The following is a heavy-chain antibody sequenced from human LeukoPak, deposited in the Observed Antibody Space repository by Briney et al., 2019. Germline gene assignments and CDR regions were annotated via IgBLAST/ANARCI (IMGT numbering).Heavy chain of an antibody. D-gene: IGHD3-16*02. CDR1: GGSFSGYY. CDR3: ARDGVWGSYRPGAFDI. V-gene: IGHV4-59*01. CDR2: IYYSGST. J-gene: IGHJ3*02. Sequence: VXGGSFSGYYWXWIRQPPGKGLEXIGYIYYSGSTNYNPSLTSRVTISVDTSKNQFSLKLSSVTAADTAVYYCARDGVWGSYRPGAFDIWGQGTMVTVSS.